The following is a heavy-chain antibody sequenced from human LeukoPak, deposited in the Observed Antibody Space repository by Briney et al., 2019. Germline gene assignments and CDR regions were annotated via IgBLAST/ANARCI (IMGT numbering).Heavy chain of an antibody. V-gene: IGHV1-2*02. Sequence: ASVKVSCKASGYTFTGYYMHWVRQAPGQGLEWMGWINPNSGGTNYAQKFQGRVTMTRDTSISTAYMELSRLRSEDTAVYYCARLRKSSGWYLDYWGQGTLVTVSS. D-gene: IGHD6-19*01. CDR3: ARLRKSSGWYLDY. J-gene: IGHJ4*02. CDR1: GYTFTGYY. CDR2: INPNSGGT.